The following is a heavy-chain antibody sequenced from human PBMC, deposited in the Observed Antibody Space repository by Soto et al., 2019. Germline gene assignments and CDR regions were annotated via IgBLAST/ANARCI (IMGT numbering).Heavy chain of an antibody. CDR1: GYTFTSYA. Sequence: GASVKVSCKASGYTFTSYAMHWVRQAPGQRLEWMGWINAGNGNTNYAQKLQGRVTMTTDTSTSTAYMELRSLRSDDTAVYYCARDRGRSSWYYALNDYWGQGTLVTVSS. CDR3: ARDRGRSSWYYALNDY. V-gene: IGHV1-3*01. D-gene: IGHD6-13*01. CDR2: INAGNGNT. J-gene: IGHJ4*02.